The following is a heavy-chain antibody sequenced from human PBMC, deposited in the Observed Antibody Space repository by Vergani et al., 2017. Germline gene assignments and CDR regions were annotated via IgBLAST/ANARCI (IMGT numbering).Heavy chain of an antibody. CDR2: ISSSSSYI. CDR1: GFTFSSYS. D-gene: IGHD1-26*01. CDR3: ARVTYSGSSHRSDP. Sequence: EVQLVESGGGLVKPGGSLRLSCAASGFTFSSYSMHWVRQAPGKGLEWVSSISSSSSYIYYADSVKGRFTISRDNAKNSLYLQLNSLRAEDTAVYYCARVTYSGSSHRSDPWGQGTLVTVSS. V-gene: IGHV3-21*01. J-gene: IGHJ5*02.